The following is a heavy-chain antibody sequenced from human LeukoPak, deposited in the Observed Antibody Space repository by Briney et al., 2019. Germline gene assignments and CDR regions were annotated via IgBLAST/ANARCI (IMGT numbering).Heavy chain of an antibody. Sequence: EASVKVSCKASGGTFSSYAISWVRQAPGQGLEWMGRIIPIFGTANYAQKFQGRVTITTDESTSTAYMELSSLRSEDTAVYYCARAHNSGYSSGWYYFDYWGQGTLVTVSS. CDR1: GGTFSSYA. D-gene: IGHD6-19*01. V-gene: IGHV1-69*05. J-gene: IGHJ4*02. CDR3: ARAHNSGYSSGWYYFDY. CDR2: IIPIFGTA.